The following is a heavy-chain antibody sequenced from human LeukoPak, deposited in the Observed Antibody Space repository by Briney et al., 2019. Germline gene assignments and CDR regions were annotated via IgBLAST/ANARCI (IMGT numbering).Heavy chain of an antibody. CDR3: TSSSWGHDAFDI. CDR1: GFTFGDYA. Sequence: GGSLRLSCTASGFTFGDYAMSWVRQAPGKGLEWVGFIRSKAYGGTTEYAASVKGRFTISRDDSKSIAYLQMNSLKTEDTAVYYCTSSSWGHDAFDIWGQGTMVTVSS. CDR2: IRSKAYGGTT. V-gene: IGHV3-49*04. J-gene: IGHJ3*02. D-gene: IGHD6-13*01.